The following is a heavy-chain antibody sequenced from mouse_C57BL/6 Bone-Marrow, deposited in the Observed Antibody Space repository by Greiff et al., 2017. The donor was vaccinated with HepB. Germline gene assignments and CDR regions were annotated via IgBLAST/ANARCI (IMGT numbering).Heavy chain of an antibody. CDR1: GFSFNTYA. D-gene: IGHD3-3*01. J-gene: IGHJ1*03. Sequence: DVMLVESGGGLVQPKGSLKLSCAASGFSFNTYAMNWVRQAPGKGLEWVARIRSKSNNYATYYADSVKDRFTISRDDSESMLYLQMNNLKTEDTAMYYCVRRGPPGYFDVWGTGTTVTVSS. CDR3: VRRGPPGYFDV. CDR2: IRSKSNNYAT. V-gene: IGHV10-1*01.